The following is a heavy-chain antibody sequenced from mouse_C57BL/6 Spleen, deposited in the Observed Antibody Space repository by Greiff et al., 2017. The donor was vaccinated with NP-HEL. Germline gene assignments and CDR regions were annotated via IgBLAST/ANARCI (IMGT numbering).Heavy chain of an antibody. CDR3: ARREDGYFDV. J-gene: IGHJ1*03. V-gene: IGHV1-50*01. CDR1: GYTFTSYW. Sequence: QVQLQQSGAELVKPGASVKLSCKASGYTFTSYWMQWVKQRPGQGLEWIGEIDPSDSYTNYNQKFKGKATLTVDTSSSTAYMQLSSLTSEDSAVYYCARREDGYFDVWGTGTTVTVSS. CDR2: IDPSDSYT.